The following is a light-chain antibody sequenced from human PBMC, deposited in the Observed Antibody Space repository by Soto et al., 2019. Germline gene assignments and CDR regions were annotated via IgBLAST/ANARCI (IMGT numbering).Light chain of an antibody. CDR2: DAS. Sequence: DIQMTQSPSTLSASVGDRVTITCRASQSISSWLAWYQQKPGKAPKLLIYDASSLESGVPSRFSGSGSGTEFTLTISSLQPDDFATYYCQQYNSYPYIYTFGQGTTLEIK. V-gene: IGKV1-5*01. CDR1: QSISSW. J-gene: IGKJ2*01. CDR3: QQYNSYPYIYT.